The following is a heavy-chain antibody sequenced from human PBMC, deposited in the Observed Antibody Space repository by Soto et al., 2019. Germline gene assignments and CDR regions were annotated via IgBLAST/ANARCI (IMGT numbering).Heavy chain of an antibody. Sequence: GGSLRLSCAASGFTFSSYAMSWVRQAPGKGLEWVSGISGSGGSTYYADSVKGRFTISRDNSKNTLYLQMNSLRAEDTAVYYCAKETKDYGGNIALNWYYYYYGMDVWGQGTTVTVSS. CDR2: ISGSGGST. J-gene: IGHJ6*02. CDR1: GFTFSSYA. CDR3: AKETKDYGGNIALNWYYYYYGMDV. V-gene: IGHV3-23*01. D-gene: IGHD4-17*01.